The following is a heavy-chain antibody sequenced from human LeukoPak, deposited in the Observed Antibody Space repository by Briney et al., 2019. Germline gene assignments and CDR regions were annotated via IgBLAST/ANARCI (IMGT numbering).Heavy chain of an antibody. D-gene: IGHD2-21*01. CDR3: AKGSGWLLPQYFDF. J-gene: IGHJ4*02. V-gene: IGHV3-23*01. CDR1: GFPLSSLA. Sequence: GGPLRLPCAPSGFPLSSLAMSWVRQPPGRGREWLSTISGGGGSTYSADRVKGRFTISRAKSKNPLYLHMKCLSAEDRALFSFAKGSGWLLPQYFDFWGQGTLVTVSS. CDR2: ISGGGGST.